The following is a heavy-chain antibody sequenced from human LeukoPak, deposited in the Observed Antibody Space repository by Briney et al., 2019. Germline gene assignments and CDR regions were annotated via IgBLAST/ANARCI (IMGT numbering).Heavy chain of an antibody. CDR2: IYYSGST. D-gene: IGHD2-2*01. CDR3: ARGGCSSTSCYD. CDR1: GGSSSSYY. J-gene: IGHJ4*02. Sequence: SETLSLTCTVSGGSSSSYYWSWIRQPPGKGLEWIGYIYYSGSTNYNPSLKSRVTISVDTSKNQFSLKLSSVTAADTAVHYCARGGCSSTSCYDWGQGTLVTVSS. V-gene: IGHV4-59*01.